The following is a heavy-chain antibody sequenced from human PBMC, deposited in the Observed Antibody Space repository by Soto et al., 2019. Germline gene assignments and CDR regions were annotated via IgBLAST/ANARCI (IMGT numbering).Heavy chain of an antibody. D-gene: IGHD3-9*01. CDR3: ARINTYYDIFTSYFGYYCDY. Sequence: SGPTLVNPTETLTLTCTVSGFSLSNARMGVSWIRQPPGKALEWLAHIFSNDEKSYSTSLKSRLTISKDTSKSQVVLTMTNMDPVDTATYYCARINTYYDIFTSYFGYYCDYWGQGTLFTVSS. J-gene: IGHJ4*02. CDR1: GFSLSNARMG. CDR2: IFSNDEK. V-gene: IGHV2-26*01.